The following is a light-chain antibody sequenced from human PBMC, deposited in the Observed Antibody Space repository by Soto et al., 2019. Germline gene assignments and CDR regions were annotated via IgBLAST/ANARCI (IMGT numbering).Light chain of an antibody. V-gene: IGLV2-14*02. J-gene: IGLJ1*01. Sequence: QSALTQPASVSGSPGQSITISCTGTSSDVGSYNLVSWYQQHPGKAPKLIIYEVNYRPSGVSYRFSGSKSGNTASLTISGLQAEDEADYYCSSFSSDTTLFVFGGGTKVTVL. CDR3: SSFSSDTTLFV. CDR1: SSDVGSYNL. CDR2: EVN.